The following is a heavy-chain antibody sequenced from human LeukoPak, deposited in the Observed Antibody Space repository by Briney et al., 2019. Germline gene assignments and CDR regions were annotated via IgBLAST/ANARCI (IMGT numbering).Heavy chain of an antibody. Sequence: GGSLRLSCAASGFTFSTYTMGWVRQAPGKGLEWVTAISGSDTSTYYADSVKGRFAISRDNSKSTLYLQMNSLRVEDTALYYCVRLGTGIDAWGQGTLVTVSS. D-gene: IGHD3-16*01. J-gene: IGHJ5*02. CDR2: ISGSDTST. CDR1: GFTFSTYT. CDR3: VRLGTGIDA. V-gene: IGHV3-23*01.